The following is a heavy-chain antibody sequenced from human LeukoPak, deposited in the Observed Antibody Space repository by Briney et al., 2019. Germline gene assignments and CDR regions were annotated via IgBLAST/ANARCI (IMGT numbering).Heavy chain of an antibody. CDR3: ARFIAAPYYFDY. D-gene: IGHD6-13*01. Sequence: PGGSLRLSCAASGFTFSSYSMNWGRQAPGKGLEWVSFISSSRSYIYYADSVKGRFTISRDNAKNSLYLQMNSLRAEDTAVYYCARFIAAPYYFDYWGRGTLVTVSP. J-gene: IGHJ4*02. V-gene: IGHV3-21*01. CDR2: ISSSRSYI. CDR1: GFTFSSYS.